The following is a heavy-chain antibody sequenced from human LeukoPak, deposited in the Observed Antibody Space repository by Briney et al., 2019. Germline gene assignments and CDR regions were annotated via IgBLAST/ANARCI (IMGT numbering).Heavy chain of an antibody. Sequence: GESLKISCKGAGYIFISYSIGWVRQMPVKGLEWRGIIYPGDSDTRYSPSFQGQVTISADKSISTAYLQWSSLKASDTAMYYCARLGFTEPGTHNLRLGYWGQGTLVTVSS. D-gene: IGHD5-24*01. CDR3: ARLGFTEPGTHNLRLGY. V-gene: IGHV5-51*01. CDR1: GYIFISYS. J-gene: IGHJ4*02. CDR2: IYPGDSDT.